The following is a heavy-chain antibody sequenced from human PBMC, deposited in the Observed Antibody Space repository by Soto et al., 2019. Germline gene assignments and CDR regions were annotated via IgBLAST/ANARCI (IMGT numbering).Heavy chain of an antibody. CDR2: IDGSGGTT. CDR3: AKNSGWFNT. CDR1: GFPFSSTD. Sequence: GGSLRLSCAASGFPFSSTDMTWVRQAPGKGLEWVSTIDGSGGTTYYADSVKGRFTISRDNSINTVFLQMNSLRADDTALYFCAKNSGWFNTWGQGALVTVS. J-gene: IGHJ5*02. V-gene: IGHV3-23*01. D-gene: IGHD3-10*01.